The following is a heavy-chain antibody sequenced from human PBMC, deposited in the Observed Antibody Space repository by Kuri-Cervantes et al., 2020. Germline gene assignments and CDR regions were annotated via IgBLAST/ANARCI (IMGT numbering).Heavy chain of an antibody. D-gene: IGHD6-13*01. V-gene: IGHV5-51*01. CDR2: IYPGDSDT. Sequence: KVSCKGSGYSFTSYWIGWVRQMPGKGLEWMGIIYPGDSDTRYSPSFQGQVTISADKSISTAYLQLSSLRASDTAMYYCARHPATYSSSWSDAFDIWGQGTMVTVSS. J-gene: IGHJ3*02. CDR3: ARHPATYSSSWSDAFDI. CDR1: GYSFTSYW.